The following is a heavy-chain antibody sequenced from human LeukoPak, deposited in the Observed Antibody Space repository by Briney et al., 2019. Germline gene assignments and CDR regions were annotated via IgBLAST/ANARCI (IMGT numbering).Heavy chain of an antibody. V-gene: IGHV3-30*18. J-gene: IGHJ4*02. CDR2: ISYDGSNK. CDR1: GFTFSGYG. CDR3: AKDWMATTPPFDY. D-gene: IGHD5-24*01. Sequence: GGSLRLSCAASGFTFSGYGMHWVRQAPGKGLEWVAVISYDGSNKYYADSVKGRFTTSRDNSKNTLSLQMNSLRAEDTAVYYCAKDWMATTPPFDYWGQGTLVTVSS.